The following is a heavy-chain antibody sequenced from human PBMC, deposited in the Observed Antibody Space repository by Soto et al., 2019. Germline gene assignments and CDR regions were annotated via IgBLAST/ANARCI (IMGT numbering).Heavy chain of an antibody. CDR2: IYYTGSI. CDR3: ARRSNTRGYIDF. J-gene: IGHJ5*01. V-gene: IGHV4-59*01. Sequence: SSETLSLTCTVSGGSITSSYWTWIRQPPGKGLQWIGYIYYTGSIDYNPSLKSRVTLSVDTSKNQLSLKLTSVTATDTAVYYCARRSNTRGYIDFWGHGTLVTVS. D-gene: IGHD5-12*01. CDR1: GGSITSSY.